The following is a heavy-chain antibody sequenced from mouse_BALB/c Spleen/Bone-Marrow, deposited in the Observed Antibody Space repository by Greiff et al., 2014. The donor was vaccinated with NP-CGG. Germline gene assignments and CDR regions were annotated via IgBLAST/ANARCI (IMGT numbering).Heavy chain of an antibody. Sequence: VQLQQSGPELVKPGASVRISCEASGYTFTDYHMDWVKQSHGKSLAWIGDIDPNNGSTIYNRDFKGKATLTVDKSSSTAYMERRSLKSEDTEVYYGARPNRTPFDYWGQGTLVTVSS. D-gene: IGHD2-14*01. V-gene: IGHV1-18*01. CDR3: ARPNRTPFDY. CDR2: IDPNNGST. CDR1: GYTFTDYH. J-gene: IGHJ3*01.